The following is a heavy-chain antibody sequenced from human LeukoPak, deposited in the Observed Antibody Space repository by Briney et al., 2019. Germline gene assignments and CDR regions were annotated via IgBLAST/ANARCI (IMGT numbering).Heavy chain of an antibody. CDR3: ARVRYCSSTSCYPGRPSFDY. CDR1: GGTFSSYA. J-gene: IGHJ4*02. Sequence: SVTVSCKASGGTFSSYAISWVRQAPGQGLEWMGGIIPIFGTANYAQKFQGRVTITADESTSTAYMELSSLRSEDTAVYYCARVRYCSSTSCYPGRPSFDYWGQGTLVTVSS. D-gene: IGHD2-2*01. V-gene: IGHV1-69*13. CDR2: IIPIFGTA.